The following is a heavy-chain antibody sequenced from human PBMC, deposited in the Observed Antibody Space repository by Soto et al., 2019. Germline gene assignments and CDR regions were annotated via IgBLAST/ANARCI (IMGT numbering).Heavy chain of an antibody. Sequence: QVQLQESGPGLVKPSQTLSLTCTVSGGSVNSGGYYWNWIRQHPGKGLEWIGYIYYTGSTYYTPYLRSRVTISVDTSKNQFSLRLSSVTAADTAVYYCARQGKEAYFFLDYWAQGTLVTVSS. CDR3: ARQGKEAYFFLDY. J-gene: IGHJ4*02. CDR2: IYYTGST. CDR1: GGSVNSGGYY. D-gene: IGHD3-3*01. V-gene: IGHV4-31*03.